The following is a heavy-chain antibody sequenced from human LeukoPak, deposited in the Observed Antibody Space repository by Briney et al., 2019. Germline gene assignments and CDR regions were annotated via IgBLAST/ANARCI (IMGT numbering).Heavy chain of an antibody. J-gene: IGHJ4*02. D-gene: IGHD5-24*01. Sequence: SGPTLVKPTQTLTLTCTFSGFSLSTSGVGVGWIRQPPGKALEWLALIYWDDDKRYSPSLKSRLTISKDTSKNQVVLTMTNMDPVDTATYYCARIRGEMATIAVFDYWGQGTLVTVSS. V-gene: IGHV2-5*02. CDR3: ARIRGEMATIAVFDY. CDR1: GFSLSTSGVG. CDR2: IYWDDDK.